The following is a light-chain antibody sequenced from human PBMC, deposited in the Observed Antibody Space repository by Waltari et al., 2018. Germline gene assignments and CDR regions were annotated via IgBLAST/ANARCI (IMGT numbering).Light chain of an antibody. J-gene: IGKJ1*01. V-gene: IGKV2-40*01. Sequence: IVMTQTPLSMPVTHGEPASISCKSSQSLFDSADGDIYLDWYLQKPGQSQQLLIYTLSNRAYGVPDMFSGSGSGTDFTLKISRVEAEDVGVYYCMQRIEFPRTFGQGTKVEIK. CDR2: TLS. CDR3: MQRIEFPRT. CDR1: QSLFDSADGDIY.